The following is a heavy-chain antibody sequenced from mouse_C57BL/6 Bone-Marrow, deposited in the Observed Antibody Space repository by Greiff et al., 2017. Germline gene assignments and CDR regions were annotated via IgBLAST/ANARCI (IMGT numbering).Heavy chain of an antibody. CDR2: INYDGSST. Sequence: EVKVVESEGGLVQPGSSMKLSCTASGFTFSDYYLAWVRQVPEKGLEWVANINYDGSSTYYLDSLKSRFIISRDNAKNILYLQMSSLKSEDTATYYCARVGATVVADYWGQGTTLTVSS. CDR3: ARVGATVVADY. D-gene: IGHD1-1*01. CDR1: GFTFSDYY. V-gene: IGHV5-16*01. J-gene: IGHJ2*01.